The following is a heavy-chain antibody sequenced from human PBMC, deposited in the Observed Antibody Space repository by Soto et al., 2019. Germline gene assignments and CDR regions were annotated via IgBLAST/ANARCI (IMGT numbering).Heavy chain of an antibody. CDR2: ISAYNGNT. D-gene: IGHD2-15*01. V-gene: IGHV1-18*01. CDR1: GYTFTSCG. J-gene: IGHJ4*02. CDR3: ARLGGCGGGSCYFPDY. Sequence: QVQLVQSGAEVKKPGASVKVSCKASGYTFTSCGIGWVRQAPGQGLEWMGWISAYNGNTIYPQEFQGRVTMTTDTSSRTAKMELGTLRSDDTAMYYWARLGGCGGGSCYFPDYWGQGTLVTVSS.